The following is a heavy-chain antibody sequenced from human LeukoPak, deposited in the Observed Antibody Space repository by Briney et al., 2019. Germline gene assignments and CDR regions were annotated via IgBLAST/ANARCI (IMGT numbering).Heavy chain of an antibody. Sequence: GASVKVSCKASGYTFTSYYMHWVRQAPGQGLEWMGIINPSGGSTSYAQKFQGRVTMTRDTSTSTVYMELNSLRSEDTAVYYCARVDTIYSSSSEWDFDYWGQGTLVTVSS. V-gene: IGHV1-46*01. J-gene: IGHJ4*02. CDR3: ARVDTIYSSSSEWDFDY. D-gene: IGHD6-6*01. CDR2: INPSGGST. CDR1: GYTFTSYY.